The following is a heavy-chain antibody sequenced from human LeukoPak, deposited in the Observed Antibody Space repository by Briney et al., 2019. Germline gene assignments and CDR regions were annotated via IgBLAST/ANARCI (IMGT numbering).Heavy chain of an antibody. J-gene: IGHJ4*02. V-gene: IGHV4-61*01. D-gene: IGHD3-10*01. CDR1: GGSVSSGSYY. Sequence: TPSETLSLTCTVSGGSVSSGSYYRSWIRQPPGKGLEWIGYIYYSGSTNYNPSLKSRVTISVGTSKNQFSLKLSSVTAADTAVYYCARLVTMVRGVGWLRYFDYWGQGTLVTVSS. CDR3: ARLVTMVRGVGWLRYFDY. CDR2: IYYSGST.